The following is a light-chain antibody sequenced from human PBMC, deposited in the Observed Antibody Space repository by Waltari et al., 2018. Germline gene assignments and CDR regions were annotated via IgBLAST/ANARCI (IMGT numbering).Light chain of an antibody. CDR2: GAS. CDR3: QHYNNWPRT. V-gene: IGKV3-15*01. J-gene: IGKJ1*01. Sequence: EIVMTQSPATLSVSPGERATLSCRASQSVSSNLAWYQQKPGQAPRLLIYGASTRATGIPARFNGGGSGTEFTLTISSLQSEDFAVYYCQHYNNWPRTFGQGTKVEI. CDR1: QSVSSN.